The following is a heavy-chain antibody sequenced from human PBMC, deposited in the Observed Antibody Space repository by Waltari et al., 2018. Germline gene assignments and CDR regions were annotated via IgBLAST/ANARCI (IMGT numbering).Heavy chain of an antibody. D-gene: IGHD4-17*01. CDR1: GYTFTGYY. J-gene: IGHJ4*02. CDR2: INPTSGGT. Sequence: QVQLVQSGAEVKKPGASVKVSCKASGYTFTGYYMHWVRQAPGQGLEWMGRINPTSGGTNYAQKFQGRVTMTRDTSISTAYMELSRLRSDDTAVYYCARGGYGGKKGFDYWGQGTLVTVSS. CDR3: ARGGYGGKKGFDY. V-gene: IGHV1-2*06.